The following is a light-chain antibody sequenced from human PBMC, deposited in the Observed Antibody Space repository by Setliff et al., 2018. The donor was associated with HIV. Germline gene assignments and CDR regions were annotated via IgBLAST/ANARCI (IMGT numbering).Light chain of an antibody. CDR1: SSDVSAHKY. CDR2: EVT. Sequence: QSALTQPASVSGSPGQSITISCTGTSSDVSAHKYVSWYQQHPGKAPKLMIYEVTNRPSGVSNRFSGSKSGNTASLTISGLQAEDEADYYCSSYTSSYTYVFGTGTKV. J-gene: IGLJ1*01. CDR3: SSYTSSYTYV. V-gene: IGLV2-14*01.